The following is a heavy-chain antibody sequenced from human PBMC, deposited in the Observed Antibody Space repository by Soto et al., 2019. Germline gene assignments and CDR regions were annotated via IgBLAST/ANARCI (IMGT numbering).Heavy chain of an antibody. Sequence: QVQLQESGPGLVKPSQTLSLTCTVSGGSISSGGYYWSWIRQHPGKGLEWIGYIYYRGSTYYNPSITSRITISVDTSTTQSSLKLSSVTAADTAVYWCARGYYGSGNYYNPPLGMDVWGQGTTVTVSS. CDR3: ARGYYGSGNYYNPPLGMDV. D-gene: IGHD3-10*01. CDR2: IYYRGST. V-gene: IGHV4-31*03. J-gene: IGHJ6*02. CDR1: GGSISSGGYY.